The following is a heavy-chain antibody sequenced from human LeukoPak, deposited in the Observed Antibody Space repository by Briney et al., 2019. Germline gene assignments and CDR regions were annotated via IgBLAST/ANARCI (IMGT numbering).Heavy chain of an antibody. D-gene: IGHD2-2*02. CDR1: GYSFTSYW. J-gene: IGHJ6*02. V-gene: IGHV5-51*01. CDR2: IYPGDSDT. Sequence: GESLKISCKGSGYSFTSYWIGRVRQMPGKGLEWMGIIYPGDSDTRYSPSFQGQVTISADKSISTAYLQWSSLKASDTAMYYCARLAVPAAIPVESYYYYGMDVWGQGTTVTVSS. CDR3: ARLAVPAAIPVESYYYYGMDV.